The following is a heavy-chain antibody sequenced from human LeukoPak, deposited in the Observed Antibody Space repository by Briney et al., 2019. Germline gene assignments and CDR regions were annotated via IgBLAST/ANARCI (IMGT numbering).Heavy chain of an antibody. CDR2: ISAYNGNT. Sequence: ASVKVSCKASGYTFTSYGISWVRQAPGQGLEWMGWISAYNGNTNYAQKLQGRVTMTTDTSTSTACMELRSLRSDDTAVYYCARERGNIVVVPAANGFDPWGQGTLVTVSS. CDR1: GYTFTSYG. V-gene: IGHV1-18*01. D-gene: IGHD2-2*01. J-gene: IGHJ5*02. CDR3: ARERGNIVVVPAANGFDP.